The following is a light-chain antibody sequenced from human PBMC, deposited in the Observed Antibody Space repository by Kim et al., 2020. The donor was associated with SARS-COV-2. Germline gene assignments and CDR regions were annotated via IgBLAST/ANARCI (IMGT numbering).Light chain of an antibody. CDR3: QSYDSSLSGWV. CDR2: GNS. V-gene: IGLV1-40*01. Sequence: RVTMSCTGSSSNSGAGYDVHWYQQLPGTAPKLLIYGNSNRPSGVPDRFSGSKSGTSASLAITGLQAEDEADYYCQSYDSSLSGWVFGGGTQLTVL. CDR1: SSNSGAGYD. J-gene: IGLJ3*02.